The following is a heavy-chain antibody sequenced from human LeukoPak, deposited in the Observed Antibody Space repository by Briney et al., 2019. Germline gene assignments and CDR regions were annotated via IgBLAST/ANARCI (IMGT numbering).Heavy chain of an antibody. Sequence: PGGSLRLSCAASGFTVSSRYMSWVRQAPGKGLEWVSVIYSGGSTYYADSAKGRFTISRDNSKNTLFLQMNSLRAEDTAVYYCATGGRYESSFFDYWGQGTMVTVSS. J-gene: IGHJ4*02. D-gene: IGHD3-22*01. CDR1: GFTVSSRY. CDR3: ATGGRYESSFFDY. V-gene: IGHV3-53*01. CDR2: IYSGGST.